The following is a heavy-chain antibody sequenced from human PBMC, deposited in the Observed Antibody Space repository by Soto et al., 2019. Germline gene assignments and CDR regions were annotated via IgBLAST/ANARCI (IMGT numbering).Heavy chain of an antibody. CDR3: ARGYYYYHIDV. Sequence: QVRLQESGPGLVKPSETLSLTCTVSDGSINSDYWSWIRQPPGKGLEWIGYIFYTGSTNYNPSLKSRVTISLDKSKNHFSLKLTSVTAADTAVYYCARGYYYYHIDVWGRGTTVTVSS. CDR2: IFYTGST. V-gene: IGHV4-59*01. CDR1: DGSINSDY. J-gene: IGHJ6*03.